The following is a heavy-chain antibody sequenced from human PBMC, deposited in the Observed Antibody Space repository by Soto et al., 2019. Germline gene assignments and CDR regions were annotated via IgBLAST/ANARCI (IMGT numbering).Heavy chain of an antibody. Sequence: ASVKVSCKASGYTFTSYDINWVRQATGQGLEWMGWMNPNSGNTGYAQKFQGRVTMTRNTSISTAYMELSSLRSEDTAVYYCAKTTMVRGVRTPSVWGQGTLVTVSS. V-gene: IGHV1-8*01. CDR3: AKTTMVRGVRTPSV. D-gene: IGHD3-10*01. J-gene: IGHJ4*02. CDR2: MNPNSGNT. CDR1: GYTFTSYD.